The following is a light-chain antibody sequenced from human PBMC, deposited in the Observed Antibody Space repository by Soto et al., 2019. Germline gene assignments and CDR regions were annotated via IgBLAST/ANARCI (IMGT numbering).Light chain of an antibody. CDR1: SSNIGTGYD. CDR3: QSYDSSLSGHVV. V-gene: IGLV1-40*01. Sequence: QSVLTQPPSVSGAPGQSVTISCTGSSSNIGTGYDVHWYQQVPGTAPKLLIYGDSNRPSGVPDRFSGSKSGTSASLVITGLQAEDEADYYCQSYDSSLSGHVVFGGGTKVTVL. CDR2: GDS. J-gene: IGLJ2*01.